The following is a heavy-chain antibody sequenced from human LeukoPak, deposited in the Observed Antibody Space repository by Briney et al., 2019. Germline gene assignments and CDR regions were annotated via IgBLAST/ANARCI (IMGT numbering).Heavy chain of an antibody. D-gene: IGHD1-26*01. Sequence: PSETLSLTCAVSGVSISSDGYSWNWIRQPPGKGLEWIGYIHHSGSTYYNPSLKGRVTISVDTSKNQFSLKLSSVTAADTAVYYCARDYSGSYSAFDIWGQGTMVTVSS. CDR1: GVSISSDGYS. V-gene: IGHV4-30-2*01. J-gene: IGHJ3*02. CDR3: ARDYSGSYSAFDI. CDR2: IHHSGST.